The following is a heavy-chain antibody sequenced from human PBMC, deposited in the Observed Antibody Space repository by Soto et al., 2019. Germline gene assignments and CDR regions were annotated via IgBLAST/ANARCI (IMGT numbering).Heavy chain of an antibody. D-gene: IGHD3-10*01. Sequence: WETLSLTCPASGVSISSSSFYWVRMRPAPGKGLEWIGSIYYSGSTYYNPSLKSRVTISVDTSKNQFSLKLSSVTAADTAVYYCARLWFGEYYYYYGMDVWGQGTTVTVSS. CDR2: IYYSGST. J-gene: IGHJ6*02. CDR1: GVSISSSSFY. CDR3: ARLWFGEYYYYYGMDV. V-gene: IGHV4-39*01.